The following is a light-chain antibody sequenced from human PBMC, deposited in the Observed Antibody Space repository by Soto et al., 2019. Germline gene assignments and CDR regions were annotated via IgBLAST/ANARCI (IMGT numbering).Light chain of an antibody. Sequence: QSALTQPRSVSGSPGQSVTISCTGTSSDVGGYKYVSWYQQHPGKAPKLMVYDVNKRPSGVPDRFSGSKSGNTASLTVSGLQAADEADYFCESYAGSNTYVFGSGTKVTVL. V-gene: IGLV2-11*01. CDR2: DVN. J-gene: IGLJ1*01. CDR3: ESYAGSNTYV. CDR1: SSDVGGYKY.